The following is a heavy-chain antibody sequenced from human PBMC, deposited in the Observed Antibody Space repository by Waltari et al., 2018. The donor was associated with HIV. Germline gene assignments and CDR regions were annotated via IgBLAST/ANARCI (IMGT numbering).Heavy chain of an antibody. CDR2: ISSSSSYI. Sequence: DVQLVESGGGLVKPGGSLILSCSASGFTFGSCSMTWVRQAPGKGLEWVASISSSSSYIEYADAVKGRFTITRDNAKIVLYLQMSSLRAEDTAVYYCARDPRRVEFDDWGQGTLVTGSS. D-gene: IGHD1-1*01. V-gene: IGHV3-21*01. CDR1: GFTFGSCS. J-gene: IGHJ4*02. CDR3: ARDPRRVEFDD.